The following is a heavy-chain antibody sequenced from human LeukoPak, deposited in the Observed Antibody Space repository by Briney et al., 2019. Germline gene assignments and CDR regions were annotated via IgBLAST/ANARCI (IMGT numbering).Heavy chain of an antibody. Sequence: GGSLRLFCAASGFTFSSYAMSWVRQAPGKGLEWVSAISGSGGSTYYADSVKGRFTISRDNSKNTLYPQMNSLRAEDTAVYYCAKEERITMIVVVTSAPNWFDPWGQGTLVTVSS. CDR3: AKEERITMIVVVTSAPNWFDP. D-gene: IGHD3-22*01. CDR2: ISGSGGST. V-gene: IGHV3-23*01. J-gene: IGHJ5*02. CDR1: GFTFSSYA.